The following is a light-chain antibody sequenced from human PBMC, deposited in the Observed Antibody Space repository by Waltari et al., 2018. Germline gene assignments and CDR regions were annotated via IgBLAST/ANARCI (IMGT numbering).Light chain of an antibody. V-gene: IGLV2-11*01. CDR1: SSDVGAYNH. J-gene: IGLJ2*01. CDR2: EVN. CDR3: CSYAGDYTLV. Sequence: QSALTQPRSVSGSPGQSVTIPCAGTSSDVGAYNHVSWYQQSPGTAPKLLIYEVNNRPSGVPDRFSASKSGNTASLTISGLRAEDEADYYCCSYAGDYTLVFGGGTKLTVL.